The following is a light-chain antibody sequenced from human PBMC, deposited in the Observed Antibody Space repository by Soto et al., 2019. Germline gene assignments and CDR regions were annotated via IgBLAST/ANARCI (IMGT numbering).Light chain of an antibody. V-gene: IGKV3-15*01. CDR1: QSVSSN. CDR3: QEYNNWPPFT. Sequence: EIVMTHTPATLSVSPGERATLSCSASQSVSSNLAWYQQKPGQAPRLLIYGASTRATGIPARFSGSGSGTEFTLTISSLQSEDFAIYYCQEYNNWPPFTFGPGTKVDI. J-gene: IGKJ3*01. CDR2: GAS.